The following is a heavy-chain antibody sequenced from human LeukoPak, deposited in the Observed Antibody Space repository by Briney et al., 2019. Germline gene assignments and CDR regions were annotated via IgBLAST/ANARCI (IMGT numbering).Heavy chain of an antibody. CDR1: GGSISSYY. V-gene: IGHV4-34*01. CDR2: INHSGST. J-gene: IGHJ4*02. D-gene: IGHD3-22*01. Sequence: SETLSLTCTVSGGSISSYYWSWIRQPPGKGLEWIGEINHSGSTNYNPSLKSRVTISVDTSKNQFSLKLSSVTAADTAVYYCARRRYYYDSSGYYSLFDYWGQGTLVTVSS. CDR3: ARRRYYYDSSGYYSLFDY.